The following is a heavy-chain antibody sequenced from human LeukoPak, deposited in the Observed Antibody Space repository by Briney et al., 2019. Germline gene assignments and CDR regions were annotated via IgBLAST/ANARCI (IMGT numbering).Heavy chain of an antibody. Sequence: ASVKLSCKASGSTFTSYGISWVRQAPGQGLEWRGWISAYNGNTNYAQKLQGRVTMTTDTSTSTAYMELRIRGSDAAATDVCSRERVYRRSGAFDYWGQGTLVTVSS. CDR3: SRERVYRRSGAFDY. CDR1: GSTFTSYG. CDR2: ISAYNGNT. J-gene: IGHJ4*02. D-gene: IGHD6-6*01. V-gene: IGHV1-18*01.